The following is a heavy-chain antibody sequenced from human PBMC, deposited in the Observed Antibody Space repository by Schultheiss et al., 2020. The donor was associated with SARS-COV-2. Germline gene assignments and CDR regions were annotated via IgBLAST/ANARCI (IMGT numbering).Heavy chain of an antibody. CDR2: ISWDGGST. D-gene: IGHD5-18*01. Sequence: GGSLRLSCAASGFTFSSYSMNWVRQAPGKGLEWVSLISWDGGSTYYADSVKGRFTISRDNSKNSLYLQMNSLRAEDTALYYCAKDTGAMVTGTFDYWGQGTLVTVSS. CDR3: AKDTGAMVTGTFDY. V-gene: IGHV3-43D*04. CDR1: GFTFSSYS. J-gene: IGHJ4*02.